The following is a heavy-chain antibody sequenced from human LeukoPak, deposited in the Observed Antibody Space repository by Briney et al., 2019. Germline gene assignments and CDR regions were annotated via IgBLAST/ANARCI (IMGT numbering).Heavy chain of an antibody. V-gene: IGHV4-39*07. CDR3: ARDLGYYYDNWFDP. D-gene: IGHD3-10*01. CDR1: GDSISSSSYY. CDR2: IFYSGST. J-gene: IGHJ5*02. Sequence: KSSETLSLTCTVSGDSISSSSYYWGWIRQPPGKGLEWIGTIFYSGSTYYNPSLKSRVTLSVDTSKNQYSLKLSSVTAADTAVYYCARDLGYYYDNWFDPWGQGTLVTVSS.